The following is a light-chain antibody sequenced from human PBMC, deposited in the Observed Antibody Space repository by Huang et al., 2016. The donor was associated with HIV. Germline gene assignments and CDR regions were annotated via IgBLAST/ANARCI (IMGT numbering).Light chain of an antibody. Sequence: DIQMTQSPSSLSASVRDRVTITCRASQSSSSYLNWYQQRPGKAPRLLIYAASSLQSGVPSRFSGSGSGTDFTLTISSLQAEDVATYYCQQSYSTPCTFGGGTKVEIK. CDR1: QSSSSY. J-gene: IGKJ4*01. V-gene: IGKV1-39*01. CDR3: QQSYSTPCT. CDR2: AAS.